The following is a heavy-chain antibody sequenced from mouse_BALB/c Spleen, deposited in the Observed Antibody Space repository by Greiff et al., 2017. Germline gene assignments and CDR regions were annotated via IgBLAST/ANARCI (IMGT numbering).Heavy chain of an antibody. V-gene: IGHV3-2*02. CDR2: ISYSGST. J-gene: IGHJ1*01. CDR1: GYSITSDYA. D-gene: IGHD2-4*01. CDR3: ARGAGLRRYWYFDV. Sequence: EVKLVESGPGLVKPSQSLSLTCTVTGYSITSDYAWNWIRQFPGNKLEWMGYISYSGSTSYNPSLKSRISITRDTSKNQFFLQLNSVTTEDTATYYCARGAGLRRYWYFDVWGAGTTVTVSS.